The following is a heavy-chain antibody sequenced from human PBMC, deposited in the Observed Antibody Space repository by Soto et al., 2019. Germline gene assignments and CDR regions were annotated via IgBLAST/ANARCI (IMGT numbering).Heavy chain of an antibody. CDR3: ASKGGAVAHVDRGWFDP. Sequence: QVQLQESGPGLVKPSGTLSLTCAVSGGSISSSNWWSWVRQPPGKGLEWIGEIYHSGSTNYNPSLKSRVTISVDKSKNQFSLKLSSVTAADTAVYYCASKGGAVAHVDRGWFDPWGQGTLVTVSS. V-gene: IGHV4-4*02. CDR1: GGSISSSNW. D-gene: IGHD6-19*01. CDR2: IYHSGST. J-gene: IGHJ5*02.